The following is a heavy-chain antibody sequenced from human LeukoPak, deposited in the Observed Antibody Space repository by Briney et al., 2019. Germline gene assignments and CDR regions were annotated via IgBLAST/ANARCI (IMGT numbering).Heavy chain of an antibody. V-gene: IGHV4-30-4*01. J-gene: IGHJ6*02. D-gene: IGHD1-26*01. Sequence: PSETLSLTCTVSGGSISSGDYYWSWIRQPPGKGLEWIGYIYYSGSTYYNPSLKSRVTISVDTYKNQFSLKLSSVTAADTAVYYCARDHVGYYYYGMDVWGQGTTVTVSS. CDR3: ARDHVGYYYYGMDV. CDR1: GGSISSGDYY. CDR2: IYYSGST.